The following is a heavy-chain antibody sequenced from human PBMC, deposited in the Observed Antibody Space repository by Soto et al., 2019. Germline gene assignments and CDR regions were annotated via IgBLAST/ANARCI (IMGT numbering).Heavy chain of an antibody. V-gene: IGHV3-48*01. CDR3: GRDLSWGASWYYYMDV. D-gene: IGHD2-15*01. Sequence: GVLRLSCATSGFILSDCAMNWVRQAPGKGLEWVSYISSSSSVIDYADSVKGRFTVSRDNARNSLYLQMNSLRAEDTAVYYCGRDLSWGASWYYYMDVWGKGTTVTVSS. CDR2: ISSSSSVI. CDR1: GFILSDCA. J-gene: IGHJ6*03.